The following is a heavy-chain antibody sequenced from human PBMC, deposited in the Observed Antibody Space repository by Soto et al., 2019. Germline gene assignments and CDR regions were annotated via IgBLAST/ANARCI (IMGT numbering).Heavy chain of an antibody. D-gene: IGHD3-22*01. J-gene: IGHJ4*02. CDR3: AKADSSGYYRGY. CDR1: GFTFSSYG. V-gene: IGHV3-30*18. Sequence: SLRLSCAASGFTFSSYGMHWVRQAPGKGLEWVAVISYDGSNKYYADSVKGRFTISRDNSKNTLYLQMNSLRAEDTAVYYCAKADSSGYYRGYWGQGTLVTVSS. CDR2: ISYDGSNK.